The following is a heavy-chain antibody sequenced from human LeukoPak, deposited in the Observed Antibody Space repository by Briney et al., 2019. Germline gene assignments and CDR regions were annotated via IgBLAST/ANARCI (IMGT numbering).Heavy chain of an antibody. CDR1: GFTFSSYA. Sequence: GGSLRLSCAASGFTFSSYAMHWVRQAPGKGLEYVSAISSNGGSTYYANSVKGRFTISRDNSKNTLYLQMGSLRAEDMAVYYCARQSRLQVPFFDYWGQGTLVTVSS. V-gene: IGHV3-64*01. CDR3: ARQSRLQVPFFDY. J-gene: IGHJ4*02. CDR2: ISSNGGST.